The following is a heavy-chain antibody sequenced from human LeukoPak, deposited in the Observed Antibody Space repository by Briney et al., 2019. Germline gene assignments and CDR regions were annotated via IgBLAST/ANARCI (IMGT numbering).Heavy chain of an antibody. Sequence: GSLRLSCAAYGFTFTSYSMNWVRQAPGKRLEWVSTISGGGGSTYYADSVKGRFTISRDNSKNTLYLQVNSLRAEDTAVYYCAKGGKWDVTPFDYWGQGTLVTVSS. D-gene: IGHD1-26*01. V-gene: IGHV3-23*01. J-gene: IGHJ4*02. CDR1: GFTFTSYS. CDR2: ISGGGGST. CDR3: AKGGKWDVTPFDY.